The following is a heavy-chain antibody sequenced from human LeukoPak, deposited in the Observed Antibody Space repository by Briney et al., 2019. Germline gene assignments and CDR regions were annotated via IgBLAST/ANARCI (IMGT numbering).Heavy chain of an antibody. Sequence: SETLSLTCTVSGGSISSNSYYWGWIRQPPGKGLEWIGSIYYTGSPFYNPSLRSRVTMSVDTAENQFSLKLSSVTAADTAVYYCARRYDWNYVYFDYWGQGTLVTVSS. J-gene: IGHJ4*02. D-gene: IGHD1-7*01. CDR1: GGSISSNSYY. CDR2: IYYTGSP. V-gene: IGHV4-39*01. CDR3: ARRYDWNYVYFDY.